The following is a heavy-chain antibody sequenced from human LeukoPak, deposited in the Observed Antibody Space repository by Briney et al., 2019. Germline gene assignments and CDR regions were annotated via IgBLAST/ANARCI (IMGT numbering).Heavy chain of an antibody. D-gene: IGHD3-22*01. CDR1: GFSFSTYW. J-gene: IGHJ5*02. CDR3: ARRYPDSSGNYPFDP. CDR2: IKSDGSGT. V-gene: IGHV3-74*01. Sequence: PGGSLRLSCAASGFSFSTYWMHWVRQAPGKGLVWVSRIKSDGSGTSYADSVKGRFTISRDNAKNTLYLQMNSLRAEDTAVYYCARRYPDSSGNYPFDPWGQGTLVTVSS.